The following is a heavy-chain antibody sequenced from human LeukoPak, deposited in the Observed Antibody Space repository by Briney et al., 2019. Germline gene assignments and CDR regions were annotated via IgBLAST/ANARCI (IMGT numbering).Heavy chain of an antibody. V-gene: IGHV4-30-4*08. CDR2: FYSSGST. CDR1: GGSISSGDYY. D-gene: IGHD3-3*01. CDR3: ARGGLVDFWSGYPLGY. J-gene: IGHJ4*02. Sequence: PSETLSLTCTVSGGSISSGDYYWTWIRQPPGKGLEWIGHFYSSGSTYYNPSLKSRVTISQDTPKNQFSLKLSSVTAADTAVYYCARGGLVDFWSGYPLGYWGQGTLVTVSS.